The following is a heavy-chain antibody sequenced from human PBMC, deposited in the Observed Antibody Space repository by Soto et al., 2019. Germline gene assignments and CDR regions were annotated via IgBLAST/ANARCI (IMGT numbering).Heavy chain of an antibody. CDR3: ATSRISIAVAGETEYYFDY. J-gene: IGHJ4*02. CDR1: GYIFTGYY. V-gene: IGHV1-2*04. D-gene: IGHD6-19*01. CDR2: INPNSGDT. Sequence: ASVKVSCKASGYIFTGYYMHWVRQAPGQGIDWMGWINPNSGDTNYTQKFQGWVTMTRDTSISTAYMELSRLRSDDTAVYYCATSRISIAVAGETEYYFDYWGQGTLVTVSS.